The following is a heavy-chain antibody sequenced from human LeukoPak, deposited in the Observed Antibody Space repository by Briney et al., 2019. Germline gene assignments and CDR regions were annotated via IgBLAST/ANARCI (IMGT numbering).Heavy chain of an antibody. J-gene: IGHJ5*02. CDR2: ISYDGSNK. CDR3: AKDSVGVNWFDP. CDR1: GFTFSSYG. Sequence: GGSLRLSCAASGFTFSSYGMHWVRQAPGKGLEWVAVISYDGSNKYYADSVKGRFTISRDNSKNTLYLQMNSLRAEDTAVYYYAKDSVGVNWFDPWGQGTLVTVSS. V-gene: IGHV3-30*18. D-gene: IGHD3-10*01.